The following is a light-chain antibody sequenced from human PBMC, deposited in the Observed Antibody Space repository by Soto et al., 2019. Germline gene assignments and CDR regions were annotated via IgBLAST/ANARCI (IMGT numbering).Light chain of an antibody. CDR2: TAS. CDR1: QGITSL. J-gene: IGKJ4*01. CDR3: QQLNSYPLT. V-gene: IGKV1-9*01. Sequence: DIQLTQSPSFLSASVGDRVSITCRASQGITSLLACYQQIPGKAPKLLIYTASTLQSGVPPRFSGSGSGTEFTLTISSLQPEDFGTYYCQQLNSYPLTFGGGTRVAIK.